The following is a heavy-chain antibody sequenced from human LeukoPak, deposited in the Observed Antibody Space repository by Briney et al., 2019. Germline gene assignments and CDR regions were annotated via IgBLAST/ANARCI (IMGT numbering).Heavy chain of an antibody. CDR2: ISSSGSTI. V-gene: IGHV3-11*01. D-gene: IGHD3-16*01. CDR3: AKFGMITFETPYYFDY. CDR1: GFTFSSKW. J-gene: IGHJ4*02. Sequence: GGSLRLSCAASGFTFSSKWMSWVRQAPGKGLEWVSYISSSGSTIYYADSVKGRFTISRDNAKNSLYLQMNSLRAEDTAVYYCAKFGMITFETPYYFDYWGQGTLVTVSS.